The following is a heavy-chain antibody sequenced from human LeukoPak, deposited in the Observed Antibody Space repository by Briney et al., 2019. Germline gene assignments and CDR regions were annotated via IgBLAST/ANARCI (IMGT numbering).Heavy chain of an antibody. CDR1: GGSITSGGYY. J-gene: IGHJ5*02. V-gene: IGHV4-31*03. CDR3: ARGAITVIRGVMGP. Sequence: PSETLSLTCTVSGGSITSGGYYWTWIRQHPGKGLEWIGYIYYSGTTYYNPSLKSRVTISVDTSKNQFSLKLNSVTAADTAVYYCARGAITVIRGVMGPWSQGTLVTVSS. CDR2: IYYSGTT. D-gene: IGHD3-10*01.